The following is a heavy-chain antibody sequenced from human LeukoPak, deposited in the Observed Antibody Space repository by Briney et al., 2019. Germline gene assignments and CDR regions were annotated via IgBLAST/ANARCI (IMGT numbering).Heavy chain of an antibody. J-gene: IGHJ1*01. CDR3: AKGAYSSSWYISEYFQH. CDR2: IYSGGST. V-gene: IGHV3-53*01. D-gene: IGHD6-13*01. CDR1: GFTVSSSY. Sequence: GGSLRLSCAAPGFTVSSSYMSWVRQAPGKGLEWVSLIYSGGSTYYADSVKGRLTISRDNSKNTLFLQVNSLRAEDTAVYYCAKGAYSSSWYISEYFQHWGQGTLVTVSS.